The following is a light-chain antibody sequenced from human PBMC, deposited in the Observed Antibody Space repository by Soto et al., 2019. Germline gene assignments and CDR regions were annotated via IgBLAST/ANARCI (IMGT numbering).Light chain of an antibody. CDR3: QKYNIAPWT. Sequence: DLQMTQFPSSLSASVGDRVTITCRASQDIRTFLAWYQQRPGKVPKLLIYAASTLQSRVPSRFSGSGSGTDFTLIISSLQPEDVATYYCQKYNIAPWTFGHGTRVEI. J-gene: IGKJ1*01. CDR1: QDIRTF. V-gene: IGKV1-27*01. CDR2: AAS.